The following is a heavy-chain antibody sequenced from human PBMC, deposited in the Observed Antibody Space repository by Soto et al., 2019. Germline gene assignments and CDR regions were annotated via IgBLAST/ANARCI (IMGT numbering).Heavy chain of an antibody. V-gene: IGHV1-18*01. CDR3: ARVSRYYDSSGYSN. J-gene: IGHJ4*02. CDR2: ISAYNGNT. Sequence: SVKVSYKASGYSFTSYGISWVRQAPGQGLEWMGWISAYNGNTNYAQKLQGRVTMTTDTSTSTAYMELRSLRSDDTAVYYCARVSRYYDSSGYSNWGQGTLVTVSS. CDR1: GYSFTSYG. D-gene: IGHD3-22*01.